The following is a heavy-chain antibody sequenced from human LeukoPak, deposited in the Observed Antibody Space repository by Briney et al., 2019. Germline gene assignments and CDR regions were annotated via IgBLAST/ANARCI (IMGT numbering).Heavy chain of an antibody. J-gene: IGHJ4*02. CDR1: GFTFSNAW. D-gene: IGHD4-23*01. V-gene: IGHV3-15*04. CDR2: IEGKSDGGTT. Sequence: GGSLRLSCAASGFTFSNAWMTWVRQAPGKGLEWVGRIEGKSDGGTTDYAAPVKGRFTISRDDSKTTLYLQMNSLKTEDTAVYYCTTPSSVVTGPFDYWGQGTLVTVSS. CDR3: TTPSSVVTGPFDY.